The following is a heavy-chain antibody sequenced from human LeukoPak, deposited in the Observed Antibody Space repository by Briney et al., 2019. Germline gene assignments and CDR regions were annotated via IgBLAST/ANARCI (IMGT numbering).Heavy chain of an antibody. J-gene: IGHJ4*02. CDR3: AKDPLMVRGVTSTFDY. CDR2: ISGGGYST. CDR1: GFTVSSFG. D-gene: IGHD3-10*01. Sequence: GGSLRLSCAASGFTVSSFGMSWVRQAPGKGLEWVSAISGGGYSTYYADSVKGRFTISRDNSKKTLYLQMNSLRAEDTAVYYCAKDPLMVRGVTSTFDYWGQGTLVTVSS. V-gene: IGHV3-23*01.